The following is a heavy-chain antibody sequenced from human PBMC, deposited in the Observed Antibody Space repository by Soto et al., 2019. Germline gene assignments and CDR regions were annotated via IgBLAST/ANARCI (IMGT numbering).Heavy chain of an antibody. CDR3: ARPGSSKYYYYYYGMDV. Sequence: ASVKVSFKASGGTFSSYAISWVRQAPGQGLEWMGGIIPIFGTANYAQKFQGRVTITADKSTSTAYMELSSLRSEDTAVYYCARPGSSKYYYYYYGMDVWGQGTTVTVSS. J-gene: IGHJ6*02. CDR2: IIPIFGTA. CDR1: GGTFSSYA. D-gene: IGHD1-26*01. V-gene: IGHV1-69*06.